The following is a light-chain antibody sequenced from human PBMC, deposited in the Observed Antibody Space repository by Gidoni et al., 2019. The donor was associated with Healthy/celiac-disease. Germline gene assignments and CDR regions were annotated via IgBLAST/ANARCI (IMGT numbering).Light chain of an antibody. V-gene: IGLV1-47*01. Sequence: QTVLTQPPPASGTPGKRVTISCSGSSSNIGSNYAYWYQQLPGTAPKLLIYRNNQRPSGVPDRFSGSKSGTSASLAISGLRSEDEADYYCAAWDDSLSGVVFGGGTKLTV. CDR2: RNN. CDR1: SSNIGSNY. J-gene: IGLJ2*01. CDR3: AAWDDSLSGVV.